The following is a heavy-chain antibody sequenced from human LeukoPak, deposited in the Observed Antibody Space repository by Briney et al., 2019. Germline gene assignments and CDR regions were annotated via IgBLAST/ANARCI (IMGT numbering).Heavy chain of an antibody. J-gene: IGHJ5*02. CDR1: GGSISSSSYY. CDR2: IYYSGST. V-gene: IGHV4-39*01. D-gene: IGHD3-22*01. CDR3: ACSSGYYSWFDP. Sequence: SSETLSLTCTVSGGSISSSSYYWGWIRQPPGKGLEWIGSIYYSGSTYYNPSLKSRVTISVDTSKNQFSLKLSSVTAADTAVYYCACSSGYYSWFDPWGQGTLVTVSS.